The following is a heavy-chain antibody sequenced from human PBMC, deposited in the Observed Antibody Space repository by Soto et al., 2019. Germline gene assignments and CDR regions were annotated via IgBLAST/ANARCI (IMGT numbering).Heavy chain of an antibody. V-gene: IGHV4-30-4*01. CDR3: AREMLYSSSSQAGDY. D-gene: IGHD6-6*01. J-gene: IGHJ4*02. Sequence: QVQLQESGPGLVKPSQTLSLTCTVSGGSISSGDYYWSWIRQPPGKGLEWIGYIYYSGSTYYNPSLKSRVTLSVDTSKNQFSLKLSSVTAADTAVYYCAREMLYSSSSQAGDYWGQGTLVTVSS. CDR1: GGSISSGDYY. CDR2: IYYSGST.